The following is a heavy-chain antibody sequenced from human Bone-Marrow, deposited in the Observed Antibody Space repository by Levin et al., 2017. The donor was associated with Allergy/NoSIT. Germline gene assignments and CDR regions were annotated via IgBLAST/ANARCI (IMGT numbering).Heavy chain of an antibody. Sequence: GESLKISCKGSGYSFTNYWIGWVRQMPGKGLEWMGIIYPGDSDTRYSPSFQGQVTISADKSISTAYLQWSSLKASDTAIYYCARRMTTVTTFYFYYYGMDVWGQGTTVTVSS. CDR1: GYSFTNYW. CDR2: IYPGDSDT. V-gene: IGHV5-51*01. J-gene: IGHJ6*02. CDR3: ARRMTTVTTFYFYYYGMDV. D-gene: IGHD4-17*01.